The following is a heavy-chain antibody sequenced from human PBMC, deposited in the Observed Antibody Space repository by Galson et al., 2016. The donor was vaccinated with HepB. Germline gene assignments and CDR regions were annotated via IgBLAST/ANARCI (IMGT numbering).Heavy chain of an antibody. V-gene: IGHV3-21*06. Sequence: SLRLSCAASGFTFIRWTMNWVRQAPGKGLEWVASISTTSDYKFYTDSVKGRFTISRDNDKNLLYLDMNSLRAEDTAMYYCATPVWLDPRGQGTLVTVSS. CDR1: GFTFIRWT. CDR2: ISTTSDYK. CDR3: ATPVWLDP. J-gene: IGHJ5*02.